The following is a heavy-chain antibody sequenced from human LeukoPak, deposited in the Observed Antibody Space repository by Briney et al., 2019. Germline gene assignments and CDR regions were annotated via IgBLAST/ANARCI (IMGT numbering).Heavy chain of an antibody. CDR3: ARRDTYYDILTGYYSPLGAFDI. CDR1: GGTFSSYA. Sequence: SVKVSCKASGGTFSSYAIGWVRQAPGQGLEWMGGIIPIFGTANYAQKFQGRVTITADESTSTAYMELSSLRSEDTAVYYCARRDTYYDILTGYYSPLGAFDIWGQGTMVTVSS. D-gene: IGHD3-9*01. V-gene: IGHV1-69*13. J-gene: IGHJ3*02. CDR2: IIPIFGTA.